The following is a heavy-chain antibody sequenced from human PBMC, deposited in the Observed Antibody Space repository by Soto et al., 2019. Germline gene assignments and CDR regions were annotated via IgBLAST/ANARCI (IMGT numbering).Heavy chain of an antibody. CDR2: IHPSGGGT. J-gene: IGHJ4*02. CDR3: ARVGHIAVVTSSFDY. CDR1: GYTFNTYY. V-gene: IGHV1-46*02. Sequence: QVQLVQSGAEVKKPGASVKVSCKPSGYTFNTYYLHWVRQAPGQALEWMGVIHPSGGGTTYAQKFLGRVSVTRKTTTSTVLMELSSMRSDETAVYYFARVGHIAVVTSSFDYWGQGTLVTVSS. D-gene: IGHD2-21*02.